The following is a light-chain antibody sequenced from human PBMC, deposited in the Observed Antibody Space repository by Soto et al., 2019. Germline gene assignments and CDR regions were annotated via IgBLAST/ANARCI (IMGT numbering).Light chain of an antibody. CDR3: SSYSSSTTLVV. CDR2: GVD. Sequence: QSVLTQPASVSGSPGQSITISCTGTSSDVGGYYFVSWYQHYPGKAPKLIIYGVDNRPSGVSLRFSGSKSGNTASLTISGLQTEDEADYYCSSYSSSTTLVVFGGGTKLTVL. V-gene: IGLV2-14*03. J-gene: IGLJ2*01. CDR1: SSDVGGYYF.